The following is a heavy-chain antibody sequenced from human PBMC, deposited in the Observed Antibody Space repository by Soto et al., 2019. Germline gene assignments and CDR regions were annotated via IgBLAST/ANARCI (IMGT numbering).Heavy chain of an antibody. CDR3: AKDRRDGPYYFDY. V-gene: IGHV3-9*01. CDR1: GFTFDDYA. CDR2: ISWNSGSI. Sequence: EVQLVESGGGLVQPGRSLRLSCAASGFTFDDYAMHWVRQAPGKGLEWVSGISWNSGSIGYADSVKGRFTISRDNAKNSLYLQMNSLRAEDTALYYCAKDRRDGPYYFDYWGQGTLVTVSS. J-gene: IGHJ4*02.